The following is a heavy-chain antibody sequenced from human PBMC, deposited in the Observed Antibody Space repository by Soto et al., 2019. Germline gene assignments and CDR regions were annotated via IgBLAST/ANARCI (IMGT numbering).Heavy chain of an antibody. CDR3: ARQFCSGGSCYFDY. V-gene: IGHV3-7*01. CDR1: GFTFTSYS. Sequence: GGSLRLSCAASGFTFTSYSMNWVRQAPGKGLEWVANIKQVGSEKYFVDSVKGRFTISRDNAQSSLYLQVNSLRAEDTAVYYCARQFCSGGSCYFDYWGQGTLVTVSS. J-gene: IGHJ4*02. D-gene: IGHD2-15*01. CDR2: IKQVGSEK.